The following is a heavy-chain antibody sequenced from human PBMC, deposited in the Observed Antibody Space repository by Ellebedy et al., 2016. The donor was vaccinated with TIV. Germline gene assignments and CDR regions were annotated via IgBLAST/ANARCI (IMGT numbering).Heavy chain of an antibody. V-gene: IGHV1-69*13. CDR2: IIPLFGTT. J-gene: IGHJ4*02. Sequence: SVKVSXXASGGTFSSYAISWVRQAPGQGLEWMGGIIPLFGTTNYAQKFQGRVTITADESTSAAYMELSSLRSEDTAVYYCATGGVLAATFFDYWGQGSLVTVSS. CDR1: GGTFSSYA. CDR3: ATGGVLAATFFDY. D-gene: IGHD2-15*01.